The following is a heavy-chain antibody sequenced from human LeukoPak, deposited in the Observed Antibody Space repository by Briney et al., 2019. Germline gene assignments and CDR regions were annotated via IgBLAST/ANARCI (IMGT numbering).Heavy chain of an antibody. J-gene: IGHJ4*02. CDR3: ARGPSSSWYTIDY. CDR1: GGSFSGYY. CDR2: INHSGST. V-gene: IGHV4-34*01. D-gene: IGHD6-13*01. Sequence: PSETLSLTRAVYGGSFSGYYWSWIRQPPGKGLEWIGEINHSGSTNYNPSLRSRVTISVDTSKNQFSLKLGSVTAADTAVYYCARGPSSSWYTIDYWGQGTLVTVSS.